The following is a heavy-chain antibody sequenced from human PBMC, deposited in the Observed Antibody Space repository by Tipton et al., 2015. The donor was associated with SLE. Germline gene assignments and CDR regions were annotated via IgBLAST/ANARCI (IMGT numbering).Heavy chain of an antibody. CDR2: IYYSGST. Sequence: TLSLTCTVSGGSISSHYWGWIRQPPGKGLEWIGSIYYSGSTYYNPSLKSRVTISVDTSKNQFSLKLSSVTAADTAVYYCAGITVTTFDYWGQGTLVTVSS. CDR1: GGSISSHY. V-gene: IGHV4-39*01. D-gene: IGHD4-11*01. CDR3: AGITVTTFDY. J-gene: IGHJ4*02.